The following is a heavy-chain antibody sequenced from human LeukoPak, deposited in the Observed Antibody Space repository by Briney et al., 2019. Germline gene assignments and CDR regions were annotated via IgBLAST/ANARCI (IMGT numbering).Heavy chain of an antibody. Sequence: GGSLRLSCAASGFTFYTHGMHWVRQAPGKGLEWVAVIWYDGSNKFYADSVKGRFTISRDNSKNTLYLQMNSLRAEDTAFYYCAKDPHSSSWYYFDSWGQGTLVTVSS. CDR1: GFTFYTHG. CDR3: AKDPHSSSWYYFDS. J-gene: IGHJ4*02. CDR2: IWYDGSNK. V-gene: IGHV3-30*02. D-gene: IGHD6-13*01.